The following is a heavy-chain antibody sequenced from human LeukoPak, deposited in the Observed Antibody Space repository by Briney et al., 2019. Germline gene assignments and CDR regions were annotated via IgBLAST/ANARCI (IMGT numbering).Heavy chain of an antibody. D-gene: IGHD3-22*01. V-gene: IGHV3-30*02. CDR3: AKSPSYCDSSGYYYPGY. J-gene: IGHJ4*02. CDR2: IRYDGSNK. Sequence: GGSLRLSCAASGFTFSSYGMHWVRQAPGKGLEWVAFIRYDGSNKYYADSVKGRFTISRDNSKNTLYLQMNSLRAEDTAVYYCAKSPSYCDSSGYYYPGYWGQGTLVTVSS. CDR1: GFTFSSYG.